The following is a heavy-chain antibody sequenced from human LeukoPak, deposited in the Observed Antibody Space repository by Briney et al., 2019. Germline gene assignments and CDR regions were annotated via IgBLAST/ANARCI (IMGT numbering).Heavy chain of an antibody. V-gene: IGHV4-30-2*01. CDR1: GGSISSGGYS. CDR2: INHSGST. CDR3: ARGFRVGSGSYYPSYYYYGMDV. Sequence: SQTLSLTCAVSGGSISSGGYSWSWIRQPPGKGLEWIGEINHSGSTNYNPSLKSRVTISVDTSKNQFSLKLSSVTAADTAVYYCARGFRVGSGSYYPSYYYYGMDVWGQGTTVTVSS. D-gene: IGHD3-10*01. J-gene: IGHJ6*02.